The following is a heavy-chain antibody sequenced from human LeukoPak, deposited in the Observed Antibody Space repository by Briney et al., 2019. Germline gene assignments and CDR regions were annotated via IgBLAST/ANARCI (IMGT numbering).Heavy chain of an antibody. CDR3: AKGLYGDYREYYFDY. Sequence: PGGSLRLSCAASGFTFSSYGMHWVRQAPGKGLEWVAVISYDGSNKYYADSVKGRFTISRDNSKNTLYLQMNSLRAEDTAVYYCAKGLYGDYREYYFDYWGQGTLVTVSS. CDR2: ISYDGSNK. J-gene: IGHJ4*02. CDR1: GFTFSSYG. V-gene: IGHV3-30*18. D-gene: IGHD4-17*01.